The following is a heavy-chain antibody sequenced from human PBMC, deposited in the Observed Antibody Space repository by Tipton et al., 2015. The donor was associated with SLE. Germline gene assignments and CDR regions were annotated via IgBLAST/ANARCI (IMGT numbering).Heavy chain of an antibody. CDR1: GGSISSGSYY. CDR2: IYTSGST. CDR3: ARDYYGSGFDAFDI. V-gene: IGHV4-61*02. D-gene: IGHD3-10*01. Sequence: TLSLTCTVSGGSISSGSYYWSWIRQPAGKGLEWIGRIYTSGSTNYNPSLKSRVTISLDMSKNQFSLRLSSVTAADTAVYYCARDYYGSGFDAFDIWGQGTMVTVSS. J-gene: IGHJ3*02.